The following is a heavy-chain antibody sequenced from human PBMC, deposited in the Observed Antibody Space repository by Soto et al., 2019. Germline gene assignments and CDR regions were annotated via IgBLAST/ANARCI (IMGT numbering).Heavy chain of an antibody. J-gene: IGHJ4*02. CDR2: IYWDDDK. CDR1: GFSLTTSGVG. V-gene: IGHV2-5*02. D-gene: IGHD3-3*01. CDR3: AHRVLRTVFGLVTTTAIYFDF. Sequence: QITLNESGPTQVKPRQTLTLTCTFSGFSLTTSGVGVGWIRQSPGKAPEWLALIYWDDDKRYSPSLKSRLTSTKNTSKNQGVLKMADLDPADTATYYCAHRVLRTVFGLVTTTAIYFDFWGQGTPVAVSS.